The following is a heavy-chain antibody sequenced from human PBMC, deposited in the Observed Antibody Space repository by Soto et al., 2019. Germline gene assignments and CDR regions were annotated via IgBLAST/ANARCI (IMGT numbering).Heavy chain of an antibody. J-gene: IGHJ4*02. Sequence: PGGSLRLSCSASGFIFGFYWMTWVRQAPGKGLEWVSAISGSGGSTYYADSVKGRFTISRDNSKNTLYLLMNSLRAEDTAVYYCANARLVVLMVYPSEGYSDDWGQGTLVTVCS. V-gene: IGHV3-23*01. D-gene: IGHD2-8*01. CDR3: ANARLVVLMVYPSEGYSDD. CDR1: GFIFGFYW. CDR2: ISGSGGST.